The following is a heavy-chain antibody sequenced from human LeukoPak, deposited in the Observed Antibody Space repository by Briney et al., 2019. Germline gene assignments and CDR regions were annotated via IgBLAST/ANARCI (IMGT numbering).Heavy chain of an antibody. J-gene: IGHJ4*02. CDR3: ARGVEPLAANTLAY. V-gene: IGHV3-53*01. D-gene: IGHD1-14*01. CDR1: ASTVITND. CDR2: IYSGGNT. Sequence: GGSLRLSCAVSASTVITNDMTWVRQAPGKGLEWVSVIYSGGNTKYADSVQGRFTISRDNSKNTLYLEMNSLSPDDTAVYYCARGVEPLAANTLAYWGQGTLVTVSS.